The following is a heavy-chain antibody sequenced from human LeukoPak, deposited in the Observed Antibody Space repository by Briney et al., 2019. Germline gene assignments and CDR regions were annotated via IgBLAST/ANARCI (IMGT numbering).Heavy chain of an antibody. CDR1: GFTFSSYA. D-gene: IGHD3-3*01. V-gene: IGHV3-23*01. CDR3: AKESNDFWSGRPEYFQH. J-gene: IGHJ1*01. Sequence: PGGSLRLSCAASGFTFSSYAMSWVRQAPGKGLEWVSAISGSGGSTYYADSVKGRFTISRDNSKNTLYLQMNSLRAEDTAAYYCAKESNDFWSGRPEYFQHWGQGTLVTVSS. CDR2: ISGSGGST.